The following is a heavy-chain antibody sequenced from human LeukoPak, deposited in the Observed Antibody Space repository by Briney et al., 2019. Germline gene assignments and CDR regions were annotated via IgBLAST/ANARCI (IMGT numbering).Heavy chain of an antibody. Sequence: GGSLRLSCAASGFTFSSYAINWVRQAPGKGLEWVSSISSSSSYIYYADSVKGRFTISRDNAKNSLYLQMNSLRAEDTAVYYCAKTRPLDSSSWSHGDYWGQGTLVTVSS. D-gene: IGHD6-13*01. J-gene: IGHJ4*02. CDR3: AKTRPLDSSSWSHGDY. CDR2: ISSSSSYI. CDR1: GFTFSSYA. V-gene: IGHV3-21*04.